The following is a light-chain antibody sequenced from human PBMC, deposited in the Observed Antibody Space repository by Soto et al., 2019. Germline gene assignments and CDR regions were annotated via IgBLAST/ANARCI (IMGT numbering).Light chain of an antibody. CDR2: GAS. V-gene: IGKV3-20*01. J-gene: IGKJ1*01. CDR1: QSISNRY. Sequence: ETVLTQSPGTLSLSPGESATLSCRASQSISNRYLAWYQQKPGQAPRLLIYGASSRATGIPDRFSGSGSGTDFTLTISRLEPEDFAVYYCQQYGRSPPSWTFGQGTKVEI. CDR3: QQYGRSPPSWT.